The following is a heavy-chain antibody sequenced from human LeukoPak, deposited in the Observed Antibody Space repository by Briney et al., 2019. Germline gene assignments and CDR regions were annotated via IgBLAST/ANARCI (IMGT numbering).Heavy chain of an antibody. D-gene: IGHD3-22*01. CDR2: MCPSGRT. CDR1: NDSISSYC. CDR3: ATSYDDKTAPYDL. J-gene: IGHJ5*02. Sequence: PSETLSLTCTVSNDSISSYCCSWVRQPPGKGLEWIGFMCPSGRTDYNPSLKSRVTMSIDTSKNQLSMELRFLTAADTAVYYCATSYDDKTAPYDLWGHGTLVTVSS. V-gene: IGHV4-4*08.